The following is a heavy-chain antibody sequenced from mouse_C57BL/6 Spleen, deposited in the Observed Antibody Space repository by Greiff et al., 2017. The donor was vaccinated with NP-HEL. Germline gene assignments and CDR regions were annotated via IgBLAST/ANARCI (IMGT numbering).Heavy chain of an antibody. CDR3: SPYFDG. CDR2: IDPETGGT. CDR1: GYTFTDYE. V-gene: IGHV1-15*01. Sequence: QVQLKQSGAELVRPGASVTLSCKASGYTFTDYEMHWVKQTPVHGLEWIGAIDPETGGTAYNQKFKGKAILTADKSSSTAYMELRSLTSEDSAVYYCSPYFDGWGTGTTVTVSS. J-gene: IGHJ1*03.